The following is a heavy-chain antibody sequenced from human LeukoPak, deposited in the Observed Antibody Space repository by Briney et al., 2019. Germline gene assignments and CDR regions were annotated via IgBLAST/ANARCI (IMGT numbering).Heavy chain of an antibody. CDR3: AKVPPRGYCSGGSCYRFYFDY. J-gene: IGHJ4*02. V-gene: IGHV3-23*01. Sequence: GGSLRLSCAGSGFTFSSYAMSWVRQAPGKGLEWVSAISGSGGSTYYADSVKGRFTISRDNSKNTLYLQMNSLRAEDTAVYYCAKVPPRGYCSGGSCYRFYFDYWGQGTLVTVSS. D-gene: IGHD2-15*01. CDR2: ISGSGGST. CDR1: GFTFSSYA.